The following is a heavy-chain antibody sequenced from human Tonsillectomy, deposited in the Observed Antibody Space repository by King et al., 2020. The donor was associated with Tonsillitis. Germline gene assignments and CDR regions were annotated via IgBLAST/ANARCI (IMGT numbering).Heavy chain of an antibody. D-gene: IGHD3-9*01. Sequence: QLVQSGGGLVKPGGSLRLSCAASGFTFSNAWMSWVRQAPGKGLEWVGRIKSKTDGGTTDYAALVKGRFTISRDDSKNTLYLQMNRLKTEDTAVYYCTTDILPGYYHIKDLGYWGQGTPVTVSS. CDR2: IKSKTDGGTT. CDR1: GFTFSNAW. J-gene: IGHJ4*02. V-gene: IGHV3-15*01. CDR3: TTDILPGYYHIKDLGY.